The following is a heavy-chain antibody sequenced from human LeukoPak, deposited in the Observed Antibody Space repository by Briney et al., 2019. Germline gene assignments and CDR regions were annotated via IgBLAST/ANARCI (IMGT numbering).Heavy chain of an antibody. Sequence: ASVKVSCKVSGYTLTELSMHWVRQAPGKGLEWMGGFDPEDGETIYAQKFQGRVTMTRNTSISTAYMELSSLRSEDTAVYYCARVRASDFWSGRYYYGMDVWGQGTTVTVSS. CDR2: FDPEDGET. V-gene: IGHV1-24*01. J-gene: IGHJ6*02. CDR1: GYTLTELS. CDR3: ARVRASDFWSGRYYYGMDV. D-gene: IGHD3-3*01.